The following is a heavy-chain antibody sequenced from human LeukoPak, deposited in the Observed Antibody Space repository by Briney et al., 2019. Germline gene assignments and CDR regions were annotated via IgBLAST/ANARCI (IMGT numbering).Heavy chain of an antibody. Sequence: SETLSLTCTVSGGSISSYYWSWIRQPPGKGLEWIGYIYYSGSTNYNPSLKSRVTISVDTSKNQFSLKLSSVTAADTAVYYCARELGDGYNSPKAGPFDYWGQGTLVTVSS. CDR2: IYYSGST. D-gene: IGHD5-24*01. J-gene: IGHJ4*02. CDR1: GGSISSYY. V-gene: IGHV4-59*01. CDR3: ARELGDGYNSPKAGPFDY.